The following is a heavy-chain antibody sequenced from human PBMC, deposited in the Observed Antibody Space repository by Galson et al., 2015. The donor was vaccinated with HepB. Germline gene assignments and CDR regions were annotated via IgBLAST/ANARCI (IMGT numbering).Heavy chain of an antibody. CDR2: ISSDGASK. Sequence: SLRLSCAASGFIFNDFYMTWMRQAPGKGPEWVSYISSDGASKYYADSVKGRFTISRDNAKNSLYLQMNSLRADDTAMYYCARGARWIDPWGQGTLVTVSS. CDR3: ARGARWIDP. J-gene: IGHJ5*02. CDR1: GFIFNDFY. V-gene: IGHV3-11*01.